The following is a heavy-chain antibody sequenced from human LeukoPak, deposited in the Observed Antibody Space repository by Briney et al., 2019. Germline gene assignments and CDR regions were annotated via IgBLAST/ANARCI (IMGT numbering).Heavy chain of an antibody. D-gene: IGHD2-2*01. J-gene: IGHJ6*03. CDR1: GGSFSVYY. V-gene: IGHV4-34*01. CDR3: ARASSSNRNVLRNYYYMDV. Sequence: SETLSLTCAVYGGSFSVYYWRWIRQPPGKGLEWIGEINHRGSTNYSPSLKSRVTISVDTSKNQFSLKLSSVTAADTAVYYCARASSSNRNVLRNYYYMDVWGKGTTVIVSS. CDR2: INHRGST.